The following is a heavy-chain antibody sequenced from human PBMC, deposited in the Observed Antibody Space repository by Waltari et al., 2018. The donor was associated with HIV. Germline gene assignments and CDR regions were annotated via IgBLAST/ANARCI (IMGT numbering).Heavy chain of an antibody. CDR3: ARGQKYYDSTGYLSFFDY. D-gene: IGHD3-22*01. Sequence: QLQLQESGPGLVKPSETLSLICTVSGGSISSSSYYWGWIRQPPGKGLEWIGSIYYSGSTYYNPSLKSRVTISVDTSKNQFSLKLSSVTAADSAVYSCARGQKYYDSTGYLSFFDYWGQGTLVTVSS. CDR2: IYYSGST. CDR1: GGSISSSSYY. V-gene: IGHV4-39*07. J-gene: IGHJ4*02.